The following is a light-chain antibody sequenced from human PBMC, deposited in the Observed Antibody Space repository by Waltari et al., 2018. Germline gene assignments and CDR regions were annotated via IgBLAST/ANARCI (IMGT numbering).Light chain of an antibody. CDR2: GAT. V-gene: IGKV1-39*01. CDR3: QQSDSTPRT. CDR1: QTINNQ. J-gene: IGKJ1*01. Sequence: DIQMTQSPSSLSASVGDRVTITCRASQTINNQLNWYQQKPGKAPSLLIYGATSLQSGVPSRFTGSASGTDFTLTISNLQPEDFATYFCQQSDSTPRTFGQGTKVEIK.